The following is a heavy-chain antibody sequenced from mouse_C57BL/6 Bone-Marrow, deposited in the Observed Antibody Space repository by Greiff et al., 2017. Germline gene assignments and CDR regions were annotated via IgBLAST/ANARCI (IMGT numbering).Heavy chain of an antibody. Sequence: VQLQQPGAELVKPGASVKMSCKASGYTFTSYWITWVKQRPGQGLEWIGDIYPGSGSTNYNEKFKSKATLTVDTSSSTAYMQLSSLTSEDSAVYYCAKSYGYETWFAYWSQGTLVTVSA. V-gene: IGHV1-55*01. CDR2: IYPGSGST. D-gene: IGHD2-2*01. CDR1: GYTFTSYW. J-gene: IGHJ3*01. CDR3: AKSYGYETWFAY.